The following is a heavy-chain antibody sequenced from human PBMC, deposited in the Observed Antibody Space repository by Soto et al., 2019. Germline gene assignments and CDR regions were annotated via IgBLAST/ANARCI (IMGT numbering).Heavy chain of an antibody. Sequence: QITLNESGPTQVKPRQTLTLTCTFSGFSLTTSGVGVGWIRQSPGQAPEWLALIYWDDDKRYSPSLKSRLTITQDTSKNQVVLTMADLDPADTATYYCAHRVLRTVFGLVTTTAIYFDVWGQGTPVAVSS. V-gene: IGHV2-5*02. CDR2: IYWDDDK. D-gene: IGHD3-3*01. CDR1: GFSLTTSGVG. J-gene: IGHJ4*02. CDR3: AHRVLRTVFGLVTTTAIYFDV.